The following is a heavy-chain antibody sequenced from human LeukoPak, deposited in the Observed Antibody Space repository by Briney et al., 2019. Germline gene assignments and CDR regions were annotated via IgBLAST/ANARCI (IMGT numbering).Heavy chain of an antibody. D-gene: IGHD6-13*01. V-gene: IGHV4-34*01. CDR3: ARAVYSSSALDY. Sequence: SETLSLTCAVYGGSFSGYYWSWIRQPPGKGLEWIGEINHSGSTNYNPSLKSRVTISVDTSKKQFSLKLSSVTAADTAVYYCARAVYSSSALDYWGQGTLVTVSS. CDR2: INHSGST. J-gene: IGHJ4*02. CDR1: GGSFSGYY.